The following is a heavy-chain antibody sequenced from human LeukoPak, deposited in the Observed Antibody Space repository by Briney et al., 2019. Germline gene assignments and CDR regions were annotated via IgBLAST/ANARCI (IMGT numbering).Heavy chain of an antibody. CDR1: GFTFDDYG. V-gene: IGHV3-20*04. CDR3: ARGESPGIAVAATVGY. CDR2: INWNGGST. Sequence: GGSLRLSCAASGFTFDDYGVSWVRQAPGKGLEWDSGINWNGGSTGYADSVKGRFTISRDNAKNSLYLQMNSLRAEDTALYYCARGESPGIAVAATVGYWGQGTLVTVSS. J-gene: IGHJ4*02. D-gene: IGHD6-19*01.